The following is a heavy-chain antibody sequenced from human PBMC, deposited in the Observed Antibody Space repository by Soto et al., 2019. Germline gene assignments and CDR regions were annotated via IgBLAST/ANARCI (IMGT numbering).Heavy chain of an antibody. CDR1: GDSVSSNRAA. D-gene: IGHD3-10*01. CDR3: ARAIVGGSDRFGMPDS. Sequence: PLQTLSRSCAISGDSVSSNRAAWYWIRQCTSRGLEWLGRTYYRSKWYNDYAVSVKSRITVNPDTSKNQFSLQLNSVTPEDSAVYFCARAIVGGSDRFGMPDSLGQGTLVTVSS. J-gene: IGHJ4*02. V-gene: IGHV6-1*01. CDR2: TYYRSKWYN.